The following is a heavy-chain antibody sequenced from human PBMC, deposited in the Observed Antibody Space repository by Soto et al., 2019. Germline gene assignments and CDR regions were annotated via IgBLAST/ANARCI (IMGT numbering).Heavy chain of an antibody. CDR1: GFSFSSHG. V-gene: IGHV3-30*18. CDR2: ISHDGSFK. CDR3: VKGLLFVDP. J-gene: IGHJ5*02. Sequence: QVQLVESGGGVVQPGRSLRLSCAASGFSFSSHGMNWVRQAPGRGLEWVAVISHDGSFKSYADSLRGRFTVSRDNARNSVYLQMNSLGVDDTALFHCVKGLLFVDPWCQGALAIVTS. D-gene: IGHD3-10*02.